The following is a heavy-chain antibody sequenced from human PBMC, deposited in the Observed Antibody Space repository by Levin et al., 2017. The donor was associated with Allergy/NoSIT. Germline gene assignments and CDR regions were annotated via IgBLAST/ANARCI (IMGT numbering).Heavy chain of an antibody. V-gene: IGHV6-1*01. Sequence: KASETLSLTCAISGDSVSSNSAAWNWIRQSPSRGLEWLGRTYYRSKWYNDYAVSVKSRITINPDTSKNQFSLQLNSVTPEDTAVYYCAKSVRVAAKYYFDYWGQGTLVTVSS. CDR2: TYYRSKWYN. D-gene: IGHD2-15*01. J-gene: IGHJ4*02. CDR3: AKSVRVAAKYYFDY. CDR1: GDSVSSNSAA.